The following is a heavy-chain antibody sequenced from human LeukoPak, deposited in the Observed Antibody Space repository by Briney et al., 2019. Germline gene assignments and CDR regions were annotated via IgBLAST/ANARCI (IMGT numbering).Heavy chain of an antibody. J-gene: IGHJ4*02. CDR3: ARHYYDNTGYYYLDY. V-gene: IGHV4-39*02. Sequence: PSETLSVTCNVSGGAVTGSTYYWAWIRQPPGKGLEWIGSMYYSGSTFYTPSLKSRVTISVDTSKNHFSLKLTSVTAADTATYYCARHYYDNTGYYYLDYWGQGTLVTVSS. D-gene: IGHD3-22*01. CDR2: MYYSGST. CDR1: GGAVTGSTYY.